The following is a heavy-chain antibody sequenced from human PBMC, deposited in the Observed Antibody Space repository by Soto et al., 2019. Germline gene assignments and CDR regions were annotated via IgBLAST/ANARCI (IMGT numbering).Heavy chain of an antibody. J-gene: IGHJ4*02. Sequence: PGGSLRLSCAASGFTFSSYFMHWVRQAPGKGLEWVAVISYDGTNKYYADSLMGRFTISRDNSKNTLYLQMNSLRAEDTALYYCAKQRMITLGGVVPKAFDYWGQGTLVTVS. D-gene: IGHD3-16*01. V-gene: IGHV3-30*18. CDR3: AKQRMITLGGVVPKAFDY. CDR1: GFTFSSYF. CDR2: ISYDGTNK.